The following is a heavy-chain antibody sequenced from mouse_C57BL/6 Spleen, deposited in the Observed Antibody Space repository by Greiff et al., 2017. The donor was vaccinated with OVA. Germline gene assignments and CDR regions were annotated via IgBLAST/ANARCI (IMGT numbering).Heavy chain of an antibody. J-gene: IGHJ1*03. CDR1: GFTFSSYG. Sequence: EVKLEESGGDLVKPGGSLKLSCAASGFTFSSYGMSWVRQTPDKRLEWVATISSGGSYTYYPDSVKGRFTISRDNAKNTLYLQMSSLKSEDTAMYYCARDTVVAPYFDVWGTGTTVTVSS. D-gene: IGHD1-1*01. CDR2: ISSGGSYT. CDR3: ARDTVVAPYFDV. V-gene: IGHV5-6*02.